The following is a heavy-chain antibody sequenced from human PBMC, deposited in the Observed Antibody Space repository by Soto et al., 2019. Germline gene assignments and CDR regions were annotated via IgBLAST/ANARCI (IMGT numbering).Heavy chain of an antibody. D-gene: IGHD3-10*01. J-gene: IGHJ4*02. CDR1: GYSFTSYW. V-gene: IGHV5-51*01. Sequence: GESLKISCQGSGYSFTSYWIGWVRQMPGKGLEWMGIIYPGDSDTRYSPSFQGQVTISADKSISTAYLQWSSLKASDTAMYYCARARPDTYYYGSGSYYPFDYWGQGTLVTVSS. CDR3: ARARPDTYYYGSGSYYPFDY. CDR2: IYPGDSDT.